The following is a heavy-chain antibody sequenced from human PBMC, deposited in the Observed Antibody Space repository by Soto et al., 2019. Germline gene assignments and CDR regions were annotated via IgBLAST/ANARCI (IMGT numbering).Heavy chain of an antibody. V-gene: IGHV3-23*01. J-gene: IGHJ4*02. CDR1: GFTFSSYA. Sequence: EVQLLESGGGLVQPGGSLRLSCAASGFTFSSYAMSWVRQAPGKGLEWVSAISGSGGSTYYADSVKGRFTISRDNSNNTLYLQMNSLRAEDAAVYYCAKGYSAVAGHFDYWGQGTLVTVSS. CDR2: ISGSGGST. D-gene: IGHD6-19*01. CDR3: AKGYSAVAGHFDY.